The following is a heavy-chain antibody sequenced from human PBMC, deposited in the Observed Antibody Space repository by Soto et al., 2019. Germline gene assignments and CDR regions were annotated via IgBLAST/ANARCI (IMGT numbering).Heavy chain of an antibody. J-gene: IGHJ1*01. V-gene: IGHV1-69*13. CDR2: IIPVFGRP. Sequence: SVKVSCKASGGTFSSFGISWVRQAPGQGLEWMGGIIPVFGRPNYAQGFRGRLTITADESTNTSYMELIDLTSEDTAVYYCAREASGYDFWGQGTQVTVSS. D-gene: IGHD5-12*01. CDR3: AREASGYDF. CDR1: GGTFSSFG.